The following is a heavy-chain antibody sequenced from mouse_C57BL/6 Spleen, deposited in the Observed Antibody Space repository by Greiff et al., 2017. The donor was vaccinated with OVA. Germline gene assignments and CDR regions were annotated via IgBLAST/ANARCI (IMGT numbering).Heavy chain of an antibody. CDR1: GYSITSGYD. CDR3: AREGGGNYGYFDV. CDR2: ISYSGST. Sequence: EVQGVESGPGMVKPSQSLSLTCTVTGYSITSGYDWHWIRHFPGNKLEWMGYISYSGSTNYNPSLKSRISITHDTSKNHFFLKLNSVTTEDTATYYCAREGGGNYGYFDVWGTGTTVTVSS. J-gene: IGHJ1*03. V-gene: IGHV3-1*01. D-gene: IGHD1-1*02.